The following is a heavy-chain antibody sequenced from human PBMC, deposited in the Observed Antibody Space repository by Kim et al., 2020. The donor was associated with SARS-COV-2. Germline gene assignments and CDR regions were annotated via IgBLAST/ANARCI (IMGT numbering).Heavy chain of an antibody. D-gene: IGHD3-10*01. V-gene: IGHV3-23*03. Sequence: GGSLRLSCAASGFNISAYAMNWVRQIPGKGLEWVSVVYGGGTSTSYADSVKGRFTISRDDSKNTLFLQMHSLRVEDTALYYCTKDRSASGNYWFDRWGRG. CDR3: TKDRSASGNYWFDR. CDR2: VYGGGTST. CDR1: GFNISAYA. J-gene: IGHJ5*02.